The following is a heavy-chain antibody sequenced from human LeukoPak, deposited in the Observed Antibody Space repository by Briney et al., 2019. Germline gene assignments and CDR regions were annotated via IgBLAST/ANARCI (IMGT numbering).Heavy chain of an antibody. CDR1: GGSFSGYI. CDR3: ARLAKCTSTCRGKYWYFDV. Sequence: PSETLSLTCAVYGGSFSGYIWGWIRQAPGKGLEWIGEISHNGKNTHSPSLKSRVTTSLDTAKTQFSLQLNSVTAADTAVYYCARLAKCTSTCRGKYWYFDVWGRGTLVTVSS. CDR2: ISHNGKN. D-gene: IGHD2-8*01. J-gene: IGHJ2*01. V-gene: IGHV4-34*01.